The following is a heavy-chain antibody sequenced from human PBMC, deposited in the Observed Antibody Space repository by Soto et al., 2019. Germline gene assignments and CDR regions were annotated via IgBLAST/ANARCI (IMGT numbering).Heavy chain of an antibody. D-gene: IGHD6-13*01. Sequence: SVKVSCKASGGTFSSYAISWVRQAPGQGLEWMGGIIPIFGTANYAQKFQGRVTITADESTSTAYMELSSLRSEDTAVYYCARVSGYSSSWYESSVYYFDYWGQGTLVTVS. CDR2: IIPIFGTA. V-gene: IGHV1-69*13. J-gene: IGHJ4*02. CDR3: ARVSGYSSSWYESSVYYFDY. CDR1: GGTFSSYA.